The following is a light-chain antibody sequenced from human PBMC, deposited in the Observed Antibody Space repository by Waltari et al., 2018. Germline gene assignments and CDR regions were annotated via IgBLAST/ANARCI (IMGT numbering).Light chain of an antibody. CDR3: CSDGGSSWV. J-gene: IGLJ3*02. CDR1: SSDVGGYNY. Sequence: QSDLTQPRSVSGSPGQSVTISCTGTSSDVGGYNYVSWYQHLQGNATKLIIYDVTKWPSVVPDRFSGSESCNTASLPISGLLVDDLADYFTCSDGGSSWVFGEVTKLTVL. CDR2: DVT. V-gene: IGLV2-11*01.